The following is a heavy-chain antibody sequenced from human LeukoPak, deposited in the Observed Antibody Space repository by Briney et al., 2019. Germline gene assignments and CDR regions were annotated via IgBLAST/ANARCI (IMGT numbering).Heavy chain of an antibody. J-gene: IGHJ3*02. CDR1: GFTFSSYG. D-gene: IGHD3-22*01. Sequence: QPGRPLRLSCAASGFTFSSYGMHWVRQAPGKGLEWVAVIWYDGSNKYYADSVKGRFTISRDNSKNTLYLQMNSLRAEDTAVYYCAKDAWGSYYYDSSGYSNDAFDIWGQGTMVTVSS. V-gene: IGHV3-33*06. CDR2: IWYDGSNK. CDR3: AKDAWGSYYYDSSGYSNDAFDI.